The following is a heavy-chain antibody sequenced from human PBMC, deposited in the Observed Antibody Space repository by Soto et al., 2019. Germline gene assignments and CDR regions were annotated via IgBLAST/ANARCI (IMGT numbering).Heavy chain of an antibody. CDR1: GGSISSGGYY. CDR3: AREGGIVGATAADY. Sequence: QVQLQESGTGLVKPSQTLSLTCTVSGGSISSGGYYWSWIRQHPGKGLEWIGYLYYSGSTYYNPYLKSRVTMSVYTSKNQFSLKLSSVTAADTAVYYCAREGGIVGATAADYWGQGTLVTVSS. J-gene: IGHJ4*02. V-gene: IGHV4-31*03. CDR2: LYYSGST. D-gene: IGHD1-26*01.